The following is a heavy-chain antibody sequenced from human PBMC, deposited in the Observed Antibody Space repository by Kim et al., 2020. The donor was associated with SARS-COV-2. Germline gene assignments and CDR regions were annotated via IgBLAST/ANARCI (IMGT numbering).Heavy chain of an antibody. CDR1: GGSIRSGGKF. D-gene: IGHD2-2*01. CDR2: ISYSGNS. J-gene: IGHJ4*02. V-gene: IGHV4-31*03. CDR3: ARGQPLDY. Sequence: SETLSLTCSVSGGSIRSGGKFWTWIRQHPAKGLEWIGYISYSGNSHYSPSLRSRVSISLQTSENQFSLKLTSVTAADTAVYYCARGQPLDYWGQGILVT.